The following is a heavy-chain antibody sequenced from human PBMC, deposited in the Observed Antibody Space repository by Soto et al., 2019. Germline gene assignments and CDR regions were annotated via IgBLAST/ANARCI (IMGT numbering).Heavy chain of an antibody. CDR1: DGSMNSDSSY. D-gene: IGHD3-22*01. V-gene: IGHV4-39*01. J-gene: IGHJ4*02. CDR2: INHSGST. CDR3: ARLGGYVSVGYYYLWDS. Sequence: QLQLQESGPGLVKPSETLSLTCRVSDGSMNSDSSYWGWIRQPPGKGLEWIGVINHSGSTYHNLSLKGRVTMSVDASRNQFPLKLTSMTAAHAAVYYCARLGGYVSVGYYYLWDSWGQGTLVTVSS.